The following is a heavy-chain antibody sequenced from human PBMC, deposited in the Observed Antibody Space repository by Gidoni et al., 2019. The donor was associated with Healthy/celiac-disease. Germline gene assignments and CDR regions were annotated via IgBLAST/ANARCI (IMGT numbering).Heavy chain of an antibody. D-gene: IGHD3-3*01. CDR3: AHSNFWSGYYPGYFQH. CDR2: MYWNDDK. CDR1: GFSRSTSGVG. V-gene: IGHV2-5*01. J-gene: IGHJ1*01. Sequence: QISLKESGPTLVKPTQTLTLTCTFAGFSRSTSGVGVGWIRQPPGESLEWLVLMYWNDDKRYSPSLKVRLTITKDTSNNQVVLTMTNMDPVDTATDYCAHSNFWSGYYPGYFQHWGQGTLVTVSS.